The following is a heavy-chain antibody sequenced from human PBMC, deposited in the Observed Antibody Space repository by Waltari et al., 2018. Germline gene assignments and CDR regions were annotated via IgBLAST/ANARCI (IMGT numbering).Heavy chain of an antibody. CDR2: INPDGSTI. CDR3: TKDTFGEYDS. D-gene: IGHD3-10*01. CDR1: GFTLSSYW. V-gene: IGHV3-74*01. J-gene: IGHJ4*02. Sequence: EVQLVESGGGLVQPGGSLGLSCAASGFTLSSYWMHWVRQVPGKGLVWVSRINPDGSTINYADAVRGRFTISRDSAKNTLYLQMNSLRAEDTAVYYCTKDTFGEYDSWGQGTLVTVSS.